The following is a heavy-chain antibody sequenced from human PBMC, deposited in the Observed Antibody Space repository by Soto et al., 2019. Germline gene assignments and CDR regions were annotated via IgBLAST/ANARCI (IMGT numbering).Heavy chain of an antibody. Sequence: EVQLLESGGGLVQPGGSLRLSCAASGFTFSSYVMTWVRQAPGKGLEWISAISASGGNTYYADAVKGRFTISRDNAKNTLYSGMKGLSVEDTALYYCAKGGGGLAADAGRPLGASDCWGQGTLVTVSS. V-gene: IGHV3-23*01. CDR1: GFTFSSYV. D-gene: IGHD6-13*01. CDR2: ISASGGNT. CDR3: AKGGGGLAADAGRPLGASDC. J-gene: IGHJ4*02.